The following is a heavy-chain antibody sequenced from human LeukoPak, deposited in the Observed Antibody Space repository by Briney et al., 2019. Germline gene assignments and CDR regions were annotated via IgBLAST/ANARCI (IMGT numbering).Heavy chain of an antibody. Sequence: SETLSLTCAVYGGSFSGYYWSWIRQPPGKGLEWIGEINHSGSTNYNPSLKSRVTISVDTSKNQFSLKLSSVTAADTAVYYCARGLGGATIDYWGQGTLVTVSS. D-gene: IGHD1-26*01. V-gene: IGHV4-34*01. CDR1: GGSFSGYY. J-gene: IGHJ4*02. CDR3: ARGLGGATIDY. CDR2: INHSGST.